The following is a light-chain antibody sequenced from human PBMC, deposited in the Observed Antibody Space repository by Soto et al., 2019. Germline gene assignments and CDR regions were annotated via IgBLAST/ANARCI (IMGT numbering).Light chain of an antibody. J-gene: IGKJ1*01. CDR2: DAS. CDR3: QQYNNSPRR. CDR1: ESIRTW. V-gene: IGKV1-5*01. Sequence: TQRTQSHSARAASVRGVVTISCRASESIRTWLAWYKNKPGKAPKFLIYDASSLESGVPSRFSGSGSGTEFTLSISTLQPDDSATYFCQQYNNSPRRFGQGTKVDI.